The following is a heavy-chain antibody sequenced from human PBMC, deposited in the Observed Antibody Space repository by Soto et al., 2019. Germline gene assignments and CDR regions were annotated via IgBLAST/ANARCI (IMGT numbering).Heavy chain of an antibody. Sequence: QVQLQQWGAGLLKPSETLSLTCAVYGGSFSGYYWSWIRQPPGKGLEWIGEINHSGSTNYNPSLTIRVTISVDTSKNQFSLKLSSVTAADTAVYYCARSKRYYASSGYYSDYWGQGTLVTVSS. CDR2: INHSGST. D-gene: IGHD3-22*01. V-gene: IGHV4-34*01. CDR3: ARSKRYYASSGYYSDY. J-gene: IGHJ4*02. CDR1: GGSFSGYY.